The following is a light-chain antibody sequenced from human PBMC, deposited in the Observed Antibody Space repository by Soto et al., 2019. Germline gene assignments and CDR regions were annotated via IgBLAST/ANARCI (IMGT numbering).Light chain of an antibody. V-gene: IGKV3-15*01. J-gene: IGKJ2*01. CDR3: QQYDNWPPRYT. Sequence: EIVMTQSPATLSVSPGERATLSCRASQSVSNNLAWYQQRPGQPPRLLIYRASTRAPGIPARFSGSGSGTEFTLTISSLQSEDFAIYFCQQYDNWPPRYTFGQGTQLEIK. CDR2: RAS. CDR1: QSVSNN.